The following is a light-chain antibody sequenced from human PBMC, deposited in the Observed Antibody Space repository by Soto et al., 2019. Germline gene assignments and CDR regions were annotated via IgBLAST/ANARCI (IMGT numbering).Light chain of an antibody. V-gene: IGLV1-44*01. CDR1: TSNIGSNS. CDR2: INN. Sequence: QSVLTQPPSASGTPGQRVTISCSGSTSNIGSNSVNWYQQLPGTAPKLLTYINNQRPSGVPDRFSGSKSGNSASLAISGLQSEDEADYYCATWDDSLNVRVFGGGTKVTVL. CDR3: ATWDDSLNVRV. J-gene: IGLJ3*02.